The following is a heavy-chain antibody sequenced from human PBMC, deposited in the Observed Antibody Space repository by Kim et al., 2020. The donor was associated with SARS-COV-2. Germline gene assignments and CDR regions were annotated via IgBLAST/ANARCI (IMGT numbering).Heavy chain of an antibody. V-gene: IGHV3-64D*09. J-gene: IGHJ3*02. Sequence: GGSLRLSCSASGFTFSSYAMHWVRQAPGKGLEYVSAISSNGGSTYYADSVKGRFTISRDNSKNTLYLQMSSLRAEDTAVYYCVNDKGVVAARLFLDAFDIWGQGTMVTVSS. CDR1: GFTFSSYA. D-gene: IGHD6-6*01. CDR2: ISSNGGST. CDR3: VNDKGVVAARLFLDAFDI.